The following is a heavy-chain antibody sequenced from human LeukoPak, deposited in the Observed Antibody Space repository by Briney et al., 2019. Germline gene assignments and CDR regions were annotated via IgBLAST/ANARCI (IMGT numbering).Heavy chain of an antibody. V-gene: IGHV4-59*12. Sequence: PSETLSLTCTVSGGSISTYHWSWIRQPPGKGLEWIGYIYYSGSSNYNPSLKSRVTISVDTSKNQFSLKLSSVTAADTAVYYCARELTVTTSSGIYWGQGTLVTVSS. J-gene: IGHJ4*02. CDR2: IYYSGSS. CDR3: ARELTVTTSSGIY. D-gene: IGHD4-11*01. CDR1: GGSISTYH.